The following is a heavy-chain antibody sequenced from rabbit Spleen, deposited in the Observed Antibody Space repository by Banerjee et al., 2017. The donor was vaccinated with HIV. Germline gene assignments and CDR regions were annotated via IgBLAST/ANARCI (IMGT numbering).Heavy chain of an antibody. Sequence: QSLEESGGGLVKPGASLTLTCTASEFSFSSSYYMCWVRQAPGKGLEWIACIGAGSSGSTYYASWAKGRFAISKTSPTTVTLQVTSLTAADTATYFCARDLVGVIGWNFYLWGQGTLVTVS. D-gene: IGHD1-1*01. J-gene: IGHJ4*01. CDR2: IGAGSSGST. CDR1: EFSFSSSYY. CDR3: ARDLVGVIGWNFYL. V-gene: IGHV1S40*01.